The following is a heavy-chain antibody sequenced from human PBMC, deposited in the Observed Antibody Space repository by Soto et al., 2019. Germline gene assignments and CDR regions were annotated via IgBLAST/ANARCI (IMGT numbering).Heavy chain of an antibody. CDR1: GYSFTSYW. V-gene: IGHV5-51*01. J-gene: IGHJ6*02. Sequence: PGESLKISCKGSGYSFTSYWIGWVRQMPGKGLEWMGIIYPGDSDTRYSPSFQGQVTISADKSISTAYLQWSSLKASDTAMYYCARASYGDYPNYYYYGMDVWGQGTTGTV. D-gene: IGHD4-17*01. CDR3: ARASYGDYPNYYYYGMDV. CDR2: IYPGDSDT.